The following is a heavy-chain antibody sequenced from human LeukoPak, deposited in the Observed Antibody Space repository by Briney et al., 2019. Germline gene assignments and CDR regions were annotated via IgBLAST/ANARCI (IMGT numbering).Heavy chain of an antibody. CDR3: ARQDSSSSGVFDY. CDR2: IYTSGST. CDR1: GGSISSYY. D-gene: IGHD6-6*01. V-gene: IGHV4-4*09. Sequence: SETLSLTCTVSGGSISSYYWSWIRQPPGKGLEWIGYIYTSGSTNYNPSLKSRVTTSVDTSKNQFSLKLSSVTAADTAVYYCARQDSSSSGVFDYWGQGTLVTVSS. J-gene: IGHJ4*02.